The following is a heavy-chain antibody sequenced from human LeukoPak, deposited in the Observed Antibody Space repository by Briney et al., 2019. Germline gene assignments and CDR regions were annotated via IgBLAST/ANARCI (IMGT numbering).Heavy chain of an antibody. CDR1: GGSISSSSYY. D-gene: IGHD2-2*01. J-gene: IGHJ5*02. V-gene: IGHV4-39*07. CDR2: IYYSGTT. CDR3: AREVDAAAAYNWFDP. Sequence: SETLSLTCTVSGGSISSSSYYWGWIRQPPGKGLEWIGSIYYSGTTYYNPSLKSRVTISVDTSKNQFSLRLSSVTAADTAVYYCAREVDAAAAYNWFDPWGQGTLVTVSS.